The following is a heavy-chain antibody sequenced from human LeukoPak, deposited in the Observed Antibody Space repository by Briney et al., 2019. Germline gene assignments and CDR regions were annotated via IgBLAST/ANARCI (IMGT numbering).Heavy chain of an antibody. J-gene: IGHJ6*02. CDR1: GFTFSSYA. CDR2: ISYDGSDK. Sequence: GGSLRLSCAASGFTFSSYAMSWVRQAPGKGLEWVAVISYDGSDKYYADSVKGRFTISRDNSKNTLYLQMNSLRAEDTAVYYCARVAASYSNSYYYYYYGMDVWGQGTTVTVSS. V-gene: IGHV3-30*03. D-gene: IGHD4-11*01. CDR3: ARVAASYSNSYYYYYYGMDV.